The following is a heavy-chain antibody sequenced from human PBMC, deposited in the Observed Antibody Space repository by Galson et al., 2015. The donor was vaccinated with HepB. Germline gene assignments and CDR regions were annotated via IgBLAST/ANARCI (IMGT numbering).Heavy chain of an antibody. Sequence: SPRLSCASSGLTFSDYYMSWIRQAPGKGLEWVSYISSRNSYTNYTDSVKGRFTISRDNAKNSLYLQMNSLRAEDTAVYYCARGPLAAAGTGTYNWFDPWGQGTLVTVSS. D-gene: IGHD6-13*01. CDR2: ISSRNSYT. J-gene: IGHJ5*02. CDR3: ARGPLAAAGTGTYNWFDP. CDR1: GLTFSDYY. V-gene: IGHV3-11*05.